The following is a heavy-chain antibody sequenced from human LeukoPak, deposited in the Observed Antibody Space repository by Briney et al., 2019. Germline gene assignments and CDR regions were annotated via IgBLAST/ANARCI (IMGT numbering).Heavy chain of an antibody. J-gene: IGHJ3*02. D-gene: IGHD3-3*02. CDR1: GYTSISPD. CDR2: MNPRDNT. Sequence: GASVKVSCKASGYTSISPDINWVRQATGRGLKWMGWMNPRDNTGYAQKFQGRVTLTRDKSINTAYMELSSLRSEDTAVYYCARYTQHYGFDIWGQGTMVTVSA. CDR3: ARYTQHYGFDI. V-gene: IGHV1-8*01.